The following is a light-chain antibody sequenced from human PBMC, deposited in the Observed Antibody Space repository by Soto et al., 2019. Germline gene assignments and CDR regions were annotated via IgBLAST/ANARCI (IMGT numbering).Light chain of an antibody. CDR1: SSDIGGYNY. Sequence: QSALTQPASVSGSPGQSITISCTGTSSDIGGYNYVSWNQQHPGKAPKLMIYEVSNRPSGVSNRFSGSKSDNTASLTISGLQAEDEADYYCYSYTSSSTVVFGGGTKLTVL. V-gene: IGLV2-14*01. CDR3: YSYTSSSTVV. CDR2: EVS. J-gene: IGLJ2*01.